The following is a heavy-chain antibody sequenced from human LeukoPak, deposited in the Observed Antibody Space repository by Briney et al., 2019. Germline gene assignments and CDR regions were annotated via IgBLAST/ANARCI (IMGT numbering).Heavy chain of an antibody. CDR1: GGSISPYY. CDR3: ARVGDWNDLVY. J-gene: IGHJ4*02. Sequence: PSETLSLTCTVSGGSISPYYWSWIRQTPGKGLEWIGYILYSGTTTNYNPSLKSRVTISVDTSKNQFSLKLSSVTAADTAVYYCARVGDWNDLVYWGQGNLVTVSS. V-gene: IGHV4-59*01. CDR2: ILYSGTTT. D-gene: IGHD1-1*01.